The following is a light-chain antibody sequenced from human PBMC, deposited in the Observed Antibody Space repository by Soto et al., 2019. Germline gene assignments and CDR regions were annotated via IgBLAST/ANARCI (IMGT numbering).Light chain of an antibody. CDR2: QAS. J-gene: IGKJ2*01. Sequence: DIQMTQSPSTLSASVGDRVTITCRASQSISYWLAWYQQKPGKAPTVLIYQASSLESGVPSRFSGSGSGTEFTLTISSLEPEDFAVYYCQQRSNWPPYTFGQGTKLEIK. CDR1: QSISYW. V-gene: IGKV1-5*03. CDR3: QQRSNWPPYT.